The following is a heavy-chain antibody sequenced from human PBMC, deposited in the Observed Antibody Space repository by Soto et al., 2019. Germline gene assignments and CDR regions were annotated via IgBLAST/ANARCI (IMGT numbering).Heavy chain of an antibody. Sequence: GGSLRLSCAASGFTFSSYGMHWVRQAPGKGLEWVAVISYDGSNKYYADSVKGRFTISRDNSKNTLYLQMNSLRAEDTAVYYCAKQVPSSLYFLADWGQGTLVTVYS. V-gene: IGHV3-30*18. D-gene: IGHD2-2*01. J-gene: IGHJ4*02. CDR3: AKQVPSSLYFLAD. CDR1: GFTFSSYG. CDR2: ISYDGSNK.